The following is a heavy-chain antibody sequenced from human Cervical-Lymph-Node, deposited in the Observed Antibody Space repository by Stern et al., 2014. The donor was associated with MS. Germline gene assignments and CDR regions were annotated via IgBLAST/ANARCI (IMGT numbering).Heavy chain of an antibody. CDR2: RAHDGNNK. Sequence: VQLVAYGGGVVPPGRALRLSCADSGSTFSKSAMPLVPQAPGQWLEWVAVRAHDGNNKQYGASVKCRLAISRDNSRNTLALEIYSLRAEDTAVYYCVRTESFYYYDGMDVWGHGTTVIVSS. CDR3: VRTESFYYYDGMDV. V-gene: IGHV3-30*09. J-gene: IGHJ6*02. CDR1: GSTFSKSA.